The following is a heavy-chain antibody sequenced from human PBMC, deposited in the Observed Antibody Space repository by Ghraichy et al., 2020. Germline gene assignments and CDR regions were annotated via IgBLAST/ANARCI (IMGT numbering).Heavy chain of an antibody. CDR3: ARRVGGYYYYYGMDV. Sequence: SQTLSLTCAVYGGSFSGYYWSWIRQPPGKGLEWIGEINHSGSTNYNPSLKSRVTISVDTSKNQFSLKLSSVTAADTAVYYCARRVGGYYYYYGMDVWGQGTTVTVSS. CDR1: GGSFSGYY. CDR2: INHSGST. V-gene: IGHV4-34*01. D-gene: IGHD2-15*01. J-gene: IGHJ6*02.